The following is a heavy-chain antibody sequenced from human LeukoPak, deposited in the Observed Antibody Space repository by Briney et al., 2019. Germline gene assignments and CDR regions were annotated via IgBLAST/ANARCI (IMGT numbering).Heavy chain of an antibody. D-gene: IGHD3-3*01. J-gene: IGHJ4*02. CDR3: ARDPASPSYDFWSGYYKEDILTFDY. CDR2: ISSSGSTI. Sequence: GGSLRLSCAASGFTFSSYEMNWVRQAPGKGLEWVSYISSSGSTIYYADSVKGRFTISRDNAKNSLYLPMNSLRAEDTAVYYCARDPASPSYDFWSGYYKEDILTFDYWGQGTLVTVSS. V-gene: IGHV3-48*03. CDR1: GFTFSSYE.